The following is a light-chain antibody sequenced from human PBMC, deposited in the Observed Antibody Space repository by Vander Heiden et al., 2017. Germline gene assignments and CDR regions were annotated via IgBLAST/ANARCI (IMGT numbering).Light chain of an antibody. J-gene: IGKJ1*01. CDR3: QQEGSSRT. CDR2: GAS. V-gene: IGKV3-20*01. Sequence: EIVLTQSPGTLSLSPGERATLSCRASQSVSSSYLAWYQQKPGQAPRLLIYGASSRATGIPDRFSGSGSGTDFTLTISRLEPEDFAVYYCQQEGSSRTFGQGTKVEIK. CDR1: QSVSSSY.